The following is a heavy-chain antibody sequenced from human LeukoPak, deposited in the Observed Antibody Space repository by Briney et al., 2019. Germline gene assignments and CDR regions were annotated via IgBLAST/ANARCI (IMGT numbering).Heavy chain of an antibody. Sequence: PSETLSLTCTVSDGSISSSSYYWGWIRQPPGKGPEWIGSIYYSGSTYYNPSLKSRVTISVDTSKNQFSLKLSSVTAADTAVYYCARHGSPAYYYDSSGNLGGYWGQGTLVTVSS. J-gene: IGHJ4*02. CDR2: IYYSGST. V-gene: IGHV4-39*01. CDR3: ARHGSPAYYYDSSGNLGGY. D-gene: IGHD3-22*01. CDR1: DGSISSSSYY.